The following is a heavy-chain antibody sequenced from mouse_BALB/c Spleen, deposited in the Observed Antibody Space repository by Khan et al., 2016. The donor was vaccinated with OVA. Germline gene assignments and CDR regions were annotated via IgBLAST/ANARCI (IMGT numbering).Heavy chain of an antibody. CDR3: ARTGYYYFDY. CDR2: ISSGSSTI. J-gene: IGHJ2*01. D-gene: IGHD2-3*01. CDR1: GFTFSGFG. Sequence: EVELVESGGGLVQPGGSRKLSCAASGFTFSGFGMHWVRQAPEKGLEWVASISSGSSTIYYADTVKGRFTISRDNPKNTLFLQMASLRSEDTAMYYCARTGYYYFDYWGQGTTLTVSS. V-gene: IGHV5-17*02.